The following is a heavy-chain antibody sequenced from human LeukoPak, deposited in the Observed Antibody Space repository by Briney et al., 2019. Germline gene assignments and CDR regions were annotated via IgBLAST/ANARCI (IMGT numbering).Heavy chain of an antibody. V-gene: IGHV3-23*01. Sequence: PGGSLRLSCAASGFTFNSYGMSWVRQAPGKGLEWVSPISGSGDTTYYADSVKGRFTISRDNAKNSLYLQMNSLRAEDTALYYCAKDLDYGGGYYMDVWGKGTTVTISS. CDR2: ISGSGDTT. J-gene: IGHJ6*03. CDR1: GFTFNSYG. D-gene: IGHD4-17*01. CDR3: AKDLDYGGGYYMDV.